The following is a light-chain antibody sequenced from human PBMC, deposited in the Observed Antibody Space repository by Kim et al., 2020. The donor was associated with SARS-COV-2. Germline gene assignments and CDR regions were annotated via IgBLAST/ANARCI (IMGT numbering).Light chain of an antibody. J-gene: IGKJ2*03. CDR2: WAS. V-gene: IGKV4-1*01. Sequence: SATLNCKSSQTVLYNSNNKHYLAWYQQIPGQAPTLLIYWASIRESGVSDRFSGSGSETDFTLTISSLQAEDVAVYYYQQYYSTPPSFGQGTKLEI. CDR1: QTVLYNSNNKHY. CDR3: QQYYSTPPS.